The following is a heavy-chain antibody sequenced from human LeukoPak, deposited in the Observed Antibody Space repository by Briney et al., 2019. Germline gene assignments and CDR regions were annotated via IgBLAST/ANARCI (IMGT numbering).Heavy chain of an antibody. D-gene: IGHD3-22*01. Sequence: PGGSLRLSCAASGFTVSSNYMSWVRQAPGKRLERVSVIYSGGSTYYADSVKGRFTISRDNSKNTLYLQMNSLRAEDTAVYYCASTLSYDSSGYYGYYYYYGMDVWGQGTTVTVSS. V-gene: IGHV3-66*01. CDR1: GFTVSSNY. J-gene: IGHJ6*02. CDR2: IYSGGST. CDR3: ASTLSYDSSGYYGYYYYYGMDV.